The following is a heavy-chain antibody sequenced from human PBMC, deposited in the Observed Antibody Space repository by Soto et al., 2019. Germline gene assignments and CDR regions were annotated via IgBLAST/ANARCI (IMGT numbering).Heavy chain of an antibody. V-gene: IGHV3-48*03. CDR2: ISSDGATI. D-gene: IGHD2-21*01. CDR1: GLTFSKFE. Sequence: EVQMVESGGGLVQPGGSLRLSCEVSGLTFSKFEMTWVRQAQGQGLEWVSSISSDGATIYYADSVKGRFTISRDNDKNLLDLQMNSLKGEDTATYYCVRVGIVARPYWGQGTPVTVSS. J-gene: IGHJ4*02. CDR3: VRVGIVARPY.